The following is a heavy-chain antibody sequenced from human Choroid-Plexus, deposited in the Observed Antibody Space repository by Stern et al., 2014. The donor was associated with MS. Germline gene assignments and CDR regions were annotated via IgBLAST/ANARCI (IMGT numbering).Heavy chain of an antibody. J-gene: IGHJ4*02. CDR1: GFPFRSFG. V-gene: IGHV3-30*18. Sequence: VLLVESGGGVVQPGRPLNLSRAASGFPFRSFGMPWVRQAPGKGLEWVAVITYDGSKEYAGSMKRPFSNSRDNSKNTLYLQINSLRAEATDVYYCAKDRQYLTFFFDFWGQGTLVTVSS. CDR3: AKDRQYLTFFFDF. D-gene: IGHD2/OR15-2a*01. CDR2: ITYDGSK.